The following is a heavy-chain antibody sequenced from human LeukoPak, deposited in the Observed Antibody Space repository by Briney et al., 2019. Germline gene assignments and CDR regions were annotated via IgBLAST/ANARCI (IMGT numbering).Heavy chain of an antibody. V-gene: IGHV4-59*01. CDR3: ASISFGDRDPDAFDI. Sequence: SETLSLTCTVSGGSISSYYWSWIRQPPGKGLEWIGYIYYSGSTNYNPSLKSRVTISVDTSKNQFSLKLSSVTAAGTAVYYCASISFGDRDPDAFDIWGQGTMVTVSS. D-gene: IGHD3-10*01. J-gene: IGHJ3*02. CDR1: GGSISSYY. CDR2: IYYSGST.